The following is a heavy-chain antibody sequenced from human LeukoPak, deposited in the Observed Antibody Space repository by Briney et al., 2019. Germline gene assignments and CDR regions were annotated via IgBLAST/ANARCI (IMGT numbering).Heavy chain of an antibody. CDR3: AKVFGSGSYYNVEYDY. CDR2: ISWNSGSI. V-gene: IGHV3-9*01. Sequence: QAGGSLRLSCAASGFTFSSYAMSWVRQAPGKGLEWVSGISWNSGSIGYADSVKGRFTISRDNAKNSLYLQMNSLRAEDTALYYCAKVFGSGSYYNVEYDYRGQGTLVTVSS. CDR1: GFTFSSYA. J-gene: IGHJ4*02. D-gene: IGHD3-10*01.